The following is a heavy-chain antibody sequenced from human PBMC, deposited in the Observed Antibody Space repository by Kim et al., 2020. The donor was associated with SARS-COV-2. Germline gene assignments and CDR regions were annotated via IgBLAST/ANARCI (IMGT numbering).Heavy chain of an antibody. D-gene: IGHD3-10*02. CDR1: GFTFSLYV. CDR2: ISGSGSTT. CDR3: AIYNCSTFDI. V-gene: IGHV3-48*03. J-gene: IGHJ3*02. Sequence: GGSLRLSCASSGFTFSLYVMSWVRQSPGKGLEWVSHISGSGSTTSDAASLKGGSVLSRDNSNNSLFIQMIGLQANNTRLYDSAIYNCSTFDICG.